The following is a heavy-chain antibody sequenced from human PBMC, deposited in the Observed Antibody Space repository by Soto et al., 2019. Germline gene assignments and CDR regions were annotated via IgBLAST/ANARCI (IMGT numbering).Heavy chain of an antibody. CDR1: GGSISRAGYY. D-gene: IGHD3-3*01. CDR2: IYYSGST. Sequence: PSETLSLTCTVSGGSISRAGYYWSWIRQHPGKGLEWIGYIYYSGSTYYNPSLNSRVTISVDTSKNQFSLKLSSVTAADTAVYYCAREDLSYYDFWSGYHNWFDPWGQGTLVTVCS. V-gene: IGHV4-31*03. CDR3: AREDLSYYDFWSGYHNWFDP. J-gene: IGHJ5*02.